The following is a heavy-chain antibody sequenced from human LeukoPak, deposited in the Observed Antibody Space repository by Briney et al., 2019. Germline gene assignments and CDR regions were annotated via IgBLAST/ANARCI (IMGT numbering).Heavy chain of an antibody. Sequence: SETLSLTCTVSGGSISSYYWSWIRQPPGKGLEWIGYIYYSGSTNYNPSLKSRVTISLDTSNNQFSLKLSSVTAAYTAVYYCARETSQKGAHYMDVWGKGTTVTISS. D-gene: IGHD3-16*01. V-gene: IGHV4-59*01. J-gene: IGHJ6*03. CDR1: GGSISSYY. CDR2: IYYSGST. CDR3: ARETSQKGAHYMDV.